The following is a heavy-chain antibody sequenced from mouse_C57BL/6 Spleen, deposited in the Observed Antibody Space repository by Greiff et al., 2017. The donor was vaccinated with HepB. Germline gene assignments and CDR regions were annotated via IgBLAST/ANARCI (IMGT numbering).Heavy chain of an antibody. CDR1: GYSITSGYY. V-gene: IGHV3-6*01. CDR2: ISYDGSN. Sequence: EVKVEESGPGLVKPSQSLSLTCSVTGYSITSGYYWNWIRQFPGNKLEWMGYISYDGSNNYNPSLKNRISITRDTSKNQFFLKLNSVTTEDTATYYCARDASSSYEDYAMDYWGQGTSVTVSS. D-gene: IGHD1-1*01. CDR3: ARDASSSYEDYAMDY. J-gene: IGHJ4*01.